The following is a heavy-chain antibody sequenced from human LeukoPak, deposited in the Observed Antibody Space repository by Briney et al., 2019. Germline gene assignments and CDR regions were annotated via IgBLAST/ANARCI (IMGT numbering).Heavy chain of an antibody. Sequence: GGSLRLSCAASGFTFSSYSMNWVRQAPGKGLEWVSSISSSSSYIYYAGSVKGRFTISRDNAKNSLYLQMNSLRAEDTAVYYCASYDFSKWGQGTLITVSS. D-gene: IGHD3-3*01. CDR3: ASYDFSK. CDR1: GFTFSSYS. V-gene: IGHV3-21*01. J-gene: IGHJ4*02. CDR2: ISSSSSYI.